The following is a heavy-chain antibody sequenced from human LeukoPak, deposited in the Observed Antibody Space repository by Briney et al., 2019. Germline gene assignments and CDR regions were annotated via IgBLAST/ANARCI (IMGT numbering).Heavy chain of an antibody. CDR1: GFTFADYA. CDR3: AKDIRATSVAGTSGFDY. J-gene: IGHJ4*02. Sequence: GGSLRLSCAASGFTFADYAMHWVRQAPGKGLEWVPGISWNSGSIGYADSVKGRFTISRDNAKNSLYLQMNSLRAEDTALYYCAKDIRATSVAGTSGFDYWGQGTLVTVSS. D-gene: IGHD6-19*01. V-gene: IGHV3-9*01. CDR2: ISWNSGSI.